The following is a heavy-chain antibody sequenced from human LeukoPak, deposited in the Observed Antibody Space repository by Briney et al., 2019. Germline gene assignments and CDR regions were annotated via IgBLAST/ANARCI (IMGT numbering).Heavy chain of an antibody. CDR1: GFSFSNAW. V-gene: IGHV3-15*01. J-gene: IGHJ4*02. CDR2: IKSKADGGTT. D-gene: IGHD3-3*01. CDR3: TGGSYAIFDQ. Sequence: GGSLRLSCAASGFSFSNAWMTWVRQAPGKGLEWVGHIKSKADGGTTDYAAPVKGRFTISRHDSQNTLFLQMNSLKTEDTAVYYRTGGSYAIFDQWGQGTLVTVSS.